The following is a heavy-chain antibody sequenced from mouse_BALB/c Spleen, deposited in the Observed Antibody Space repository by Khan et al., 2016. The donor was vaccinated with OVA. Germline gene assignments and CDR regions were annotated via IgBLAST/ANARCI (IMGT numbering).Heavy chain of an antibody. CDR3: ARKDYYGYAVYY. CDR2: ISYSGST. V-gene: IGHV3-2*02. D-gene: IGHD1-1*01. CDR1: GYSITSNYA. J-gene: IGHJ4*01. Sequence: QLEESGPGLVKPSQSLSLTCTVTGYSITSNYAWNWIRQFPGNKLEWMGYISYSGSTSYNPSLKSRISITRDTSNNQFFLRLNSVTTEDTATYYCARKDYYGYAVYYWGQGTSVTVSS.